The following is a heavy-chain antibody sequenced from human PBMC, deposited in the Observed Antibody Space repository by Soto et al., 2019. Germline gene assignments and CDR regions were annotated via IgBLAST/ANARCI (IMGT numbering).Heavy chain of an antibody. J-gene: IGHJ4*02. V-gene: IGHV1-69*13. D-gene: IGHD3-10*01. CDR2: IIPIFGTA. CDR3: ARVMVRGKGLCFDY. Sequence: SVKVSCKASGGTFSSYAISWVRQAPGQGLEWMGGIIPIFGTANYAQKFQGRVTITADESTSTAYMELSSLRSEDTAVYYCARVMVRGKGLCFDYWGQGTLVTVSS. CDR1: GGTFSSYA.